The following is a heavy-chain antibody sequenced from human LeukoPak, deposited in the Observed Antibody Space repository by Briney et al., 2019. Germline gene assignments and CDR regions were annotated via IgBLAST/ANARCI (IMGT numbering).Heavy chain of an antibody. V-gene: IGHV1-69*13. CDR2: IIPIFGTA. CDR3: ARDRSDYEIDY. Sequence: GASVKVSCKASGGTFSSYAISWVRQAPGQGLEWMGRIIPIFGTANYAQKLQGRVTITPDESTSTAYMELSSLRSEDTAVYYCARDRSDYEIDYWGQGTLVTVSS. D-gene: IGHD4/OR15-4a*01. CDR1: GGTFSSYA. J-gene: IGHJ4*02.